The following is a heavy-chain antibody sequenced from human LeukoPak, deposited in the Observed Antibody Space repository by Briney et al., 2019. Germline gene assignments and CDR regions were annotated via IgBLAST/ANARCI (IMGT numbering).Heavy chain of an antibody. CDR2: INSDGSST. CDR3: ARERRRDGYTGAFDI. V-gene: IGHV3-74*01. CDR1: GFTFSSYW. Sequence: GGSLRLSCAASGFTFSSYWMHWVRQAPGKGLVWVSRINSDGSSTSYADSVKGRFTISRDNAKNTLYLQMNSLRAEDTAAYYCARERRRDGYTGAFDIWGQGTMVTVSS. D-gene: IGHD5-24*01. J-gene: IGHJ3*02.